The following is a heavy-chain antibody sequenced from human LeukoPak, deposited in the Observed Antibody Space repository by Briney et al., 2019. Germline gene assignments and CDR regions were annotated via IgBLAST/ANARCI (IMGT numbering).Heavy chain of an antibody. CDR1: GFTFGDYA. CDR2: IRSKAYGGTT. V-gene: IGHV3-49*04. CDR3: TRDLNSGWNPLGAFDI. D-gene: IGHD6-19*01. J-gene: IGHJ3*02. Sequence: GGSLRLSCRASGFTFGDYAMSWVRQAPGKGLEWVGFIRSKAYGGTTEYAASVKGRFTISRDDSKSIAYLQMNSLKTEDTAVYYCTRDLNSGWNPLGAFDIWGQGTMVTVSS.